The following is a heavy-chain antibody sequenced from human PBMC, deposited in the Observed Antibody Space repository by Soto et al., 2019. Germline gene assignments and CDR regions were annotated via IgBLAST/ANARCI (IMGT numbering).Heavy chain of an antibody. D-gene: IGHD4-17*01. V-gene: IGHV3-33*01. CDR2: IWYDGSNK. CDR1: GFTFSSYG. J-gene: IGHJ3*02. Sequence: GGSLRLSCAPSGFTFSSYGMHWARQAPGKGREWVAVIWYDGSNKVYADSVKGRFTISRDNSKNTLYLQMNSLRAEDTAVYYCARDLSGDYGALDTWGQGTMVTVSS. CDR3: ARDLSGDYGALDT.